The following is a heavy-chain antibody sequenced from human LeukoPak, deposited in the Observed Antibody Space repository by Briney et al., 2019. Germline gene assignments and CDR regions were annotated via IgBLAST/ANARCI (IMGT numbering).Heavy chain of an antibody. V-gene: IGHV4-39*01. CDR3: ARLVRGVVNWFDP. J-gene: IGHJ5*02. D-gene: IGHD3-10*01. CDR1: GGSISSSSYY. Sequence: SETLSLTCTVSGGSISSSSYYWGWIRQPPGKGLEWIGSIYYSGSTYYNPSLKSRVTISVDTSKNQFSLKLSSVTAADTAVYYGARLVRGVVNWFDPWGQGTLVTVSS. CDR2: IYYSGST.